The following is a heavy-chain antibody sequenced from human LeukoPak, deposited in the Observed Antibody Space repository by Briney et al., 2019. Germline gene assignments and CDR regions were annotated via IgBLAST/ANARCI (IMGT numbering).Heavy chain of an antibody. CDR3: ARERGYCSSTSCPLDV. J-gene: IGHJ6*04. V-gene: IGHV3-21*01. D-gene: IGHD2-2*01. Sequence: GGSLRLSCAASGFTFSSYSMNWVRQAPGKGLEWVSSISSSSSYIYYADSVKGRFTISRDNAKNSLYLQMNSLRAEDTAVYYCARERGYCSSTSCPLDVWGKGTTVTVSS. CDR2: ISSSSSYI. CDR1: GFTFSSYS.